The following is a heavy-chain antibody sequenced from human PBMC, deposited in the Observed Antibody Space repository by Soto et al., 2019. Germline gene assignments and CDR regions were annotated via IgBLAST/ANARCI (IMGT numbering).Heavy chain of an antibody. V-gene: IGHV4-39*01. J-gene: IGHJ4*02. CDR2: IYYSGST. Sequence: LSLTCTVSGGSVSSTSYYWGWIRQPPGKGLEWIGSIYYSGSTYYNPSLKSRVTISVDTSKNQFSLKLSSVTAADTAVYYCARIVGIRNSIGQRYYFDYWGQGTLVTVSS. CDR3: ARIVGIRNSIGQRYYFDY. CDR1: GGSVSSTSYY. D-gene: IGHD6-19*01.